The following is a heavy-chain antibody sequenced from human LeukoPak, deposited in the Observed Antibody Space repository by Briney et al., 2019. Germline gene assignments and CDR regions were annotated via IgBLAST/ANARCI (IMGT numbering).Heavy chain of an antibody. J-gene: IGHJ3*02. CDR2: IYYSGST. Sequence: PSETLSLTCTVSGGSISSSSYYWGWIRQPPGKGLEWIGSIYYSGSTYYNPSLKSRVTISVDTSKNQFSLKLSSVTAADTAVYYCTRDLAGHDAFDIWGQGTMVTVSS. CDR1: GGSISSSSYY. V-gene: IGHV4-39*07. CDR3: TRDLAGHDAFDI.